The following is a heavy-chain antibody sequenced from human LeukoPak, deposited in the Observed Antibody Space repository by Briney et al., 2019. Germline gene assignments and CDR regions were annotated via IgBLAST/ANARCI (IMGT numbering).Heavy chain of an antibody. Sequence: GGSLRLSCAASGFTFSSYSMNWVRQAPGKGLEWVSSISSSSSYIYYADSVKGLFTISRDNAKNSLYLQMNSLRAEDTAVYYCARDQGVPGIAAAGTPVDYWGQGTLVTVSS. D-gene: IGHD6-13*01. CDR2: ISSSSSYI. CDR1: GFTFSSYS. CDR3: ARDQGVPGIAAAGTPVDY. J-gene: IGHJ4*02. V-gene: IGHV3-21*01.